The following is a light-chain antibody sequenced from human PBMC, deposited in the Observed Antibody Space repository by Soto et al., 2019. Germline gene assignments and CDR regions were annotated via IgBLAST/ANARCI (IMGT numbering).Light chain of an antibody. J-gene: IGKJ1*01. CDR2: GAS. CDR3: QHYGRSLTWT. Sequence: DSVRTQSPDSLAVSLGERASIYCNSIQSLLFSAHNKTFLAWCQQRPGQSPKLLVWGASTRATGTPARFSGSGSGTYFTLSISRLEPEDFAVYYCQHYGRSLTWTFGQGTKVDI. CDR1: QSLLFSAHNKTF. V-gene: IGKV4-1*01.